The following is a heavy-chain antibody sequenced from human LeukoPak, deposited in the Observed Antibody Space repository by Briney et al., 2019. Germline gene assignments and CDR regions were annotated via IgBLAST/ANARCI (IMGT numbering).Heavy chain of an antibody. CDR2: IIPIFGTA. V-gene: IGHV1-69*06. CDR1: GGTFSSYA. J-gene: IGHJ3*01. D-gene: IGHD5-18*01. Sequence: GASVKVSCKASGGTFSSYAISWVRQAPGQGLGWMGGIIPIFGTANYAQKFQGRVTITADKSTSTAYMELSSLRSEDTAVYYCARGRGYSYGPNWGQGTMVTVSS. CDR3: ARGRGYSYGPN.